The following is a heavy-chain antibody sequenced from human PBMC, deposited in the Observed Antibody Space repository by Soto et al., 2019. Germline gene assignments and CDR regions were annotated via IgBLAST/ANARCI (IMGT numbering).Heavy chain of an antibody. V-gene: IGHV1-18*04. CDR1: GYTFTSYG. CDR3: ARDVAYYYDSSGYYCDY. Sequence: ASVKVSCKASGYTFTSYGISWVRQAPGQGLEWMGWISAYNGNTNYAQKLQGRVTMTTDTSTSTAYMELRSLRSDDTAVYYCARDVAYYYDSSGYYCDYWGQGTLVTSPQ. J-gene: IGHJ4*02. CDR2: ISAYNGNT. D-gene: IGHD3-22*01.